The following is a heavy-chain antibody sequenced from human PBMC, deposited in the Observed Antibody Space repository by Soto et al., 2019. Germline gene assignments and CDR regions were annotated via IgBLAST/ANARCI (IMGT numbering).Heavy chain of an antibody. CDR3: ASDRFSRSYPTNYFDY. D-gene: IGHD1-26*01. Sequence: EVQLVESGGGLIQPGGSLRLSCVASGFTFSSYWMHWVRQAPGKGLVWVSRIKRDGSSTDYADSVKGRFTIPRDNVKNTLYLQMNSLRAEDTAVYYCASDRFSRSYPTNYFDYWGQGPLVTVSS. CDR1: GFTFSSYW. V-gene: IGHV3-74*01. CDR2: IKRDGSST. J-gene: IGHJ4*02.